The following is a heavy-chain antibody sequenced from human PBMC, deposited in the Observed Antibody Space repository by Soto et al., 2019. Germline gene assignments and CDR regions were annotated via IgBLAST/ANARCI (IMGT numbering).Heavy chain of an antibody. D-gene: IGHD4-17*01. CDR1: GFTFSSYG. CDR3: ARDKVYGGKYPPFDY. J-gene: IGHJ4*02. V-gene: IGHV3-33*01. CDR2: IWYDGSNK. Sequence: GGSLRLSCAASGFTFSSYGMHWVRQAPGKGLEWVAVIWYDGSNKYYADSVKGRFTISRDNSKNTLYLQMNSLRAEDTAVYYCARDKVYGGKYPPFDYWGQGTLVTVSS.